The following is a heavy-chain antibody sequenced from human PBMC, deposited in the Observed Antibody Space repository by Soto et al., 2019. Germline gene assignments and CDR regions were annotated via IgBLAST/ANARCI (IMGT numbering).Heavy chain of an antibody. D-gene: IGHD5-18*01. V-gene: IGHV4-34*01. CDR3: ARGPRVAAMVTLVFYYGMDV. CDR2: INHSGST. Sequence: SETLSLTCAVYGGSFSGYYWSWIRQPPGKGLEWIGEINHSGSTNYNPSLKSRVTISVDTSKNQFSLKLSSVTAADTAVYYCARGPRVAAMVTLVFYYGMDVWGQGTTVTVS. J-gene: IGHJ6*02. CDR1: GGSFSGYY.